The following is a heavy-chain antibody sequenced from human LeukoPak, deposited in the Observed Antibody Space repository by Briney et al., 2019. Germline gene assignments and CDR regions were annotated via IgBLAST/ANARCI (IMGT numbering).Heavy chain of an antibody. J-gene: IGHJ6*02. CDR3: ARDRHPIRITMVRGVRAYYYGMDV. CDR2: VKQDGSGE. V-gene: IGHV3-7*01. Sequence: GGSLRLSCAASGFTLTNYWMSWVRQAPGKGLEWVANVKQDGSGEYYVDSVKGRFTISRDSAKNSLYLQMNSLRAEDTAVYYCARDRHPIRITMVRGVRAYYYGMDVWGQGTTVTVSS. CDR1: GFTLTNYW. D-gene: IGHD3-10*01.